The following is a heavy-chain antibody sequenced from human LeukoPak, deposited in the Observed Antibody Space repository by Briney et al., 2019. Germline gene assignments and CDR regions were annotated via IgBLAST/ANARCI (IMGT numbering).Heavy chain of an antibody. D-gene: IGHD3-16*01. CDR2: ISSSGSTI. CDR3: AREPRGGDFDY. CDR1: GFTFSSYA. V-gene: IGHV3-48*04. Sequence: GGSLRLSCAASGFTFSSYAMTWVRQAPGKGLEWVSYISSSGSTIYYADSVKGRFTISRDNAKNSLYLQMNSLRAEDTAVYYCAREPRGGDFDYWGQGTLVTVSS. J-gene: IGHJ4*02.